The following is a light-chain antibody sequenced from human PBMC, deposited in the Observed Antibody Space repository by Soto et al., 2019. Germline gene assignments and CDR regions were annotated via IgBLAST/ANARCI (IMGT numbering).Light chain of an antibody. V-gene: IGLV2-8*01. Sequence: QSALTQPPSASGSPGQSVTISCTGTSSDVGAYNRVSWYQHHPGKAPKLMIYEVSKRPSGVPDRFSGPKSGNTASLTVSGLQAEDEADYYCTSYVGSSNVNWVFGGGTKVTVL. J-gene: IGLJ3*02. CDR1: SSDVGAYNR. CDR3: TSYVGSSNVNWV. CDR2: EVS.